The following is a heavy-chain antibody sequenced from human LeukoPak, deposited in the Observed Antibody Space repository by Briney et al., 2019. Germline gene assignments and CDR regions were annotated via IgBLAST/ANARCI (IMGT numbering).Heavy chain of an antibody. D-gene: IGHD1-26*01. J-gene: IGHJ4*02. V-gene: IGHV3-15*01. CDR2: IKSKTDGGTT. CDR3: TTEGVGATIFSGCVY. CDR1: GFTFSNAW. Sequence: PGGSLRLSCAASGFTFSNAWMSWVRQAPGKGLEWVGRIKSKTDGGTTDYAAPVKGRFTISRDDSKNTLYLQMNSLKTEDTAVYYCTTEGVGATIFSGCVYWGQGTLVTVSS.